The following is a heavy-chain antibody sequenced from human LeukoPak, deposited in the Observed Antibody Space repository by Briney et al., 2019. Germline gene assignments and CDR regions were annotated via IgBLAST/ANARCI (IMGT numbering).Heavy chain of an antibody. CDR1: GFTFSSHW. Sequence: GGSLRLSCAASGFTFSSHWMHWVRQAPWKGLVWVSRISSDGSSTSFADSVKGRFTISRDNAKNSLYLQMNSLRAEDTALYYCAKESGDSSGYYHDAFDIWGQGTMVTVSS. CDR2: ISSDGSST. CDR3: AKESGDSSGYYHDAFDI. D-gene: IGHD3-22*01. V-gene: IGHV3-74*01. J-gene: IGHJ3*02.